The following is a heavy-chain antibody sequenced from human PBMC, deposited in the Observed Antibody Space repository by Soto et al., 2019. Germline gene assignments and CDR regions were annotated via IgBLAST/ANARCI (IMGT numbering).Heavy chain of an antibody. V-gene: IGHV3-33*01. CDR1: GFSFSNYG. J-gene: IGHJ4*02. Sequence: QVQLVESGGGVVQPGRSLRLSCAASGFSFSNYGMHWVRQAPGKGLEWVAVIWYDGKNKDYADSVKGRFTISRDNSKKPLFQEMTGLRAEDRVMYYCASDRSDYSSAYRDSGGQEPLVTFSS. D-gene: IGHD3-22*01. CDR3: ASDRSDYSSAYRDS. CDR2: IWYDGKNK.